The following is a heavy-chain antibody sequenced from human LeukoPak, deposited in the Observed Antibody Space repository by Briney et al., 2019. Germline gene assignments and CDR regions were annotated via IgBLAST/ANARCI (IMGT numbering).Heavy chain of an antibody. V-gene: IGHV3-23*01. CDR1: GFAFRSYA. D-gene: IGHD2-21*01. CDR3: AKPPDTVIGPRYYYCNLDV. CDR2: ISFSGETI. Sequence: GGSLRLSCAASGFAFRSYAMSWVRQDARKGLEWVSDISFSGETIYYADSVRGRFTVSRDNSKNTVYLQMNSLRAEDTAIYYCAKPPDTVIGPRYYYCNLDVWGTGTTVTVSS. J-gene: IGHJ6*04.